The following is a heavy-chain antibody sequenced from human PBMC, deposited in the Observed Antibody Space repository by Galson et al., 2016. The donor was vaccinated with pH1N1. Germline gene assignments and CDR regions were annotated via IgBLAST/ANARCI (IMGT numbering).Heavy chain of an antibody. CDR3: ARYRGSTWFPNYGMDV. J-gene: IGHJ6*02. CDR2: TYYRSKWYN. CDR1: GDSVSSTNCA. Sequence: CAISGDSVSSTNCAWDWIRQSPSRGLEWLGRTYYRSKWYNDYAVSVQSRITINPDTSKNQLPLHLNSVTPEDTAVYYCARYRGSTWFPNYGMDVLGQGTTVIVSS. D-gene: IGHD3-10*01. V-gene: IGHV6-1*01.